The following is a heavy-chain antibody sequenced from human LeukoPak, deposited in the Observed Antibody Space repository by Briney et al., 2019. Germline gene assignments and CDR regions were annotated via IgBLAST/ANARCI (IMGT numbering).Heavy chain of an antibody. CDR2: IDHSGSA. Sequence: VQPSETLSLTCTVSGGSINSHYWSWIRQPPGKGLEWLGYIDHSGSANYNPSLKSRLTISIDTSKNQFSLKVSSVTAADTAVYYCARADGDYFDFWGQGTLVTVSS. D-gene: IGHD4-17*01. CDR1: GGSINSHY. V-gene: IGHV4-59*11. J-gene: IGHJ4*02. CDR3: ARADGDYFDF.